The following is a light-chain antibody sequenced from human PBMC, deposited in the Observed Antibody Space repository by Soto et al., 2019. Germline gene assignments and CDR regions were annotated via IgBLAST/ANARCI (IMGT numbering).Light chain of an antibody. CDR2: DVS. V-gene: IGLV2-14*01. J-gene: IGLJ1*01. CDR3: SSYKSSNPRYV. CDR1: SSDVGGYNA. Sequence: QSALTQPASVSGSPGQSITISCTGTSSDVGGYNAVSWYQQHPGRAPKLVIYDVSNRPSGISDRFSGSKSGNTASLTISGLQAEDEADYYCSSYKSSNPRYVFGTGTKVTVL.